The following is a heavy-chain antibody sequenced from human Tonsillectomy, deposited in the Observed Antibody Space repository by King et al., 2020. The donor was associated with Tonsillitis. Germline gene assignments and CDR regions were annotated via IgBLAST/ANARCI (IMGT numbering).Heavy chain of an antibody. CDR3: ARQYYDYDERGDAFDI. Sequence: LQLVQSGAEVKKPGESLKISCTGSGYTFIRYWIAWVRQMPGKGLEWMGVIYPGDSDTRYSPSFQGQVTISGDKSISTAYLQWSSLKASDTAMYYCARQYYDYDERGDAFDIWGQGTTVTVSS. CDR2: IYPGDSDT. V-gene: IGHV5-51*01. CDR1: GYTFIRYW. J-gene: IGHJ3*02. D-gene: IGHD3-16*01.